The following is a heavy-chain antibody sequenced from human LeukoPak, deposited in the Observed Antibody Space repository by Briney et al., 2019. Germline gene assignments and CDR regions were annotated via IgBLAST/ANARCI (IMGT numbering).Heavy chain of an antibody. Sequence: SETLSLTCAVYGGSFSGYYWGWIRQPPGKGLEWIGEINHSGSTNYNPSLKSRVTISVDTSKNQFSLKLSSVTAADTAVYYCARAYVLRFLEWPNGAFDIWGQGTMVTVSS. J-gene: IGHJ3*02. D-gene: IGHD3-3*01. CDR2: INHSGST. V-gene: IGHV4-34*01. CDR3: ARAYVLRFLEWPNGAFDI. CDR1: GGSFSGYY.